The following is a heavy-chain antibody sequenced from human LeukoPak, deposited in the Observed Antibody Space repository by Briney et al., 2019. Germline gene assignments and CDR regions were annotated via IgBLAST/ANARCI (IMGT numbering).Heavy chain of an antibody. D-gene: IGHD5-18*01. J-gene: IGHJ4*02. CDR2: IYSDNT. CDR1: GFTVSTNS. CDR3: AKDTAMAYYFDY. V-gene: IGHV3-53*01. Sequence: GGSLRLSCTVSGFTVSTNSMSWVRQAPGKGLEWVSFIYSDNTHYSDSVKGRFTISRDNSKNTLYLQMNSLRAEDTAVYYCAKDTAMAYYFDYWGQGTLVTVSS.